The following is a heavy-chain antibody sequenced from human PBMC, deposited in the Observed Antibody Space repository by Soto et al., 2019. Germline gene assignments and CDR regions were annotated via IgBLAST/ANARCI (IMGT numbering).Heavy chain of an antibody. CDR2: ISFDGSNK. V-gene: IGHV3-30-3*01. J-gene: IGHJ4*02. Sequence: QVQLVESGGGVVKPGRSLRLSCAASGFMLSTYAMHWVRQAPGKGLEWVAVISFDGSNKYYAEPMKGRFTISRDNSRNTLFLQINRLRPEDTATYYCARDSQCSGDHCYGPLGYWGQGTQVTVSA. CDR1: GFMLSTYA. D-gene: IGHD2-21*01. CDR3: ARDSQCSGDHCYGPLGY.